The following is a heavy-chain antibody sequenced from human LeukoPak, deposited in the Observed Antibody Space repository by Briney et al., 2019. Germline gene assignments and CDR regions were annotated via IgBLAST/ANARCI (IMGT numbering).Heavy chain of an antibody. CDR2: VRYDGSDK. J-gene: IGHJ6*03. Sequence: GGSLRLSCAASGFTFSTYGMHWVRQAPGKGLEWVAFVRYDGSDKYYVDSVKGRFTISRDNSRNTLYLQMNSLRAEDTAVYYCAKGAAYGDLGYFYYMDVWGKGTTVTVSS. CDR3: AKGAAYGDLGYFYYMDV. V-gene: IGHV3-30*02. D-gene: IGHD4-17*01. CDR1: GFTFSTYG.